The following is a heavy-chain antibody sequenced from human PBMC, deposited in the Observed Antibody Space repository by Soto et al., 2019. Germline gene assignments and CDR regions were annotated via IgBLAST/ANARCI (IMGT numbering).Heavy chain of an antibody. J-gene: IGHJ4*02. CDR1: GGSISSYY. Sequence: SETLSLTCTVSGGSISSYYWSWIRQPPGKGLEWIGYIYYSGSTNHNPSLKSRVTISVDTSKNQFSLKLSSVTAADTAVYYCARHAAGTDYWGQGTLVTVSS. V-gene: IGHV4-59*08. D-gene: IGHD6-13*01. CDR2: IYYSGST. CDR3: ARHAAGTDY.